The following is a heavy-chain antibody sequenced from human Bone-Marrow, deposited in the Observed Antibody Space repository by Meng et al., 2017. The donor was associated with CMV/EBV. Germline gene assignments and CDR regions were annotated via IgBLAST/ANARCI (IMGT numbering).Heavy chain of an antibody. CDR2: IYYSGST. D-gene: IGHD3-22*01. V-gene: IGHV4-31*02. J-gene: IGHJ4*02. CDR3: ARGLSPYDGSGYYAY. Sequence: GSIRSGCYYWNWIRQLPGKCLEWIGDIYYSGSTYYHPSLKRRVGISADTSKNQFSLNLTSVTAADTAVYYCARGLSPYDGSGYYAYWGQGALVTVSS. CDR1: GSIRSGCYY.